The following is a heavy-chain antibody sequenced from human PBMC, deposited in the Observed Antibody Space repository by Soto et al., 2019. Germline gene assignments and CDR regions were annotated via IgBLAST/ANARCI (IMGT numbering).Heavy chain of an antibody. J-gene: IGHJ4*02. CDR1: GGSISSGGYY. D-gene: IGHD3-16*02. CDR3: ARTWGRRLGELSLPFDY. CDR2: IYYSGST. Sequence: QVQLQESGPGLVKPSQTLSLTCTVSGGSISSGGYYWSWIRQHPGKGLEWIGYIYYSGSTYYNPSLKSRVTISVDTSKNQFSRKLSSVTAADTAVYYCARTWGRRLGELSLPFDYWGQGTLVTVSS. V-gene: IGHV4-31*03.